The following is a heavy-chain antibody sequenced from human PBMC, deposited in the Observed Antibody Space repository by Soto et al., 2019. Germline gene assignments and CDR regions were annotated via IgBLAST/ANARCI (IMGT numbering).Heavy chain of an antibody. Sequence: QVQLVQSGAEVKKPGSSVKVSCKASGGTFSSYAISWVRQAPGQGLEWMGGIIPISDTTNYAQKFQGRVTITADESTSTAYMERSSLRSEDTAVYSCARSQGSSTSLEIYYYYYYGMDVWSQGTTVTVSS. V-gene: IGHV1-69*01. CDR2: IIPISDTT. CDR3: ARSQGSSTSLEIYYYYYYGMDV. J-gene: IGHJ6*02. D-gene: IGHD2-2*01. CDR1: GGTFSSYA.